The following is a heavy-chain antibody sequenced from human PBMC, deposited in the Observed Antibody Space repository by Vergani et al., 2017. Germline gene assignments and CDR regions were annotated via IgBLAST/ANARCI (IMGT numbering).Heavy chain of an antibody. J-gene: IGHJ4*02. CDR2: INPSGGST. Sequence: QVQLVQSGAEVKKPGASVKVSCKASGYTFTSYYMHWVRQAPGQGLEWMGIINPSGGSTSYAQKFQGRVTMTRDTSTGTVYMELSSLRSEDTAVYYCARSMVRGVVIDYWGQGTLVTVSS. CDR3: ARSMVRGVVIDY. V-gene: IGHV1-46*01. CDR1: GYTFTSYY. D-gene: IGHD3-10*01.